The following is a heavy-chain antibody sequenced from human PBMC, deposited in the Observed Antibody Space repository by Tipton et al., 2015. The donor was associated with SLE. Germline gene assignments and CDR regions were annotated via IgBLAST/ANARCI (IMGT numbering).Heavy chain of an antibody. CDR2: IYYSGST. J-gene: IGHJ4*02. Sequence: LSLTCTVSGGSISSGGYYWGWIRQPPGKGLEWIGSIYYSGSTYYNPSLKSRVTISVDTSKNQFSLKLSSVTAADTAVYYCARRDYDFWSGYYPFDYWGQGTLVTVSS. V-gene: IGHV4-39*07. D-gene: IGHD3-3*01. CDR1: GGSISSGGYY. CDR3: ARRDYDFWSGYYPFDY.